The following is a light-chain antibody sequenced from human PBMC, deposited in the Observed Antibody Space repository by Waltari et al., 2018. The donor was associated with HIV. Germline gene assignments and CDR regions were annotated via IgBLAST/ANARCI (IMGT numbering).Light chain of an antibody. V-gene: IGLV2-8*01. CDR2: DVT. Sequence: QSALTQPPSPSGPPGQSVTISCTGTSSDVGAYNYVSWFQQHPGKAPNLMIYDVTKRPSGVPDRFSGSKSGNTASLTVSGLQAEDEADYYCASHAGSKDVFGGGTRLTVL. CDR3: ASHAGSKDV. CDR1: SSDVGAYNY. J-gene: IGLJ2*01.